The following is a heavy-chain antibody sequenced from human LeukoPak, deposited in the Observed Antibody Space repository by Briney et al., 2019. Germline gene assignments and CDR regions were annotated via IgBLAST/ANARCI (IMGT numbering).Heavy chain of an antibody. V-gene: IGHV3-23*01. CDR1: GFTFSSYA. J-gene: IGHJ5*02. CDR3: AKDTSVDFWSGYYPTNWFAP. CDR2: ISGSGGST. Sequence: PGGSLRLSCAASGFTFSSYAMSWVRQAPGKGLEWVSAISGSGGSTYYADSVKGRFTISRDNSKNTLYLQMNSLRAEDTAVYYCAKDTSVDFWSGYYPTNWFAPWGQGTLVTVSS. D-gene: IGHD3-3*01.